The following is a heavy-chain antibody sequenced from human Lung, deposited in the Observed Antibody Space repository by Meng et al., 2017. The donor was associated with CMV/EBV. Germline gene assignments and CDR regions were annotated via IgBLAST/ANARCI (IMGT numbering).Heavy chain of an antibody. Sequence: LQVSGPGVVQPAETLSLTCSVAGDSITSYYWSWIRQPPGKGLEWIGRISASWNTRYNPSLKSRVTMSVDTSKNQFSLKLSSVTAADTAVYYCARDFGNSWYPNWFDPWGQGTLVTVSS. CDR1: GDSITSYY. J-gene: IGHJ5*02. D-gene: IGHD6-13*01. V-gene: IGHV4-4*07. CDR2: ISASWNT. CDR3: ARDFGNSWYPNWFDP.